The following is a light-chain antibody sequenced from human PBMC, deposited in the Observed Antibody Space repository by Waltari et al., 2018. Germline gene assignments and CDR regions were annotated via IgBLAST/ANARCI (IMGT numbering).Light chain of an antibody. Sequence: DIQMTQSPSSLSASVGDRVTITCRASQSIDKFLNWYQQKPGKAPKLLIDGASSLQSVVPSRFSGSGSGTDFTLTITSLQPEDCATYYCQQTYNTWTFGRGTKVEIK. CDR3: QQTYNTWT. CDR1: QSIDKF. V-gene: IGKV1-39*01. J-gene: IGKJ1*01. CDR2: GAS.